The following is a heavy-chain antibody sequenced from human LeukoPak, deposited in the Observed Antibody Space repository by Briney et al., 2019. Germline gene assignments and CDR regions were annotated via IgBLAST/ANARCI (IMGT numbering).Heavy chain of an antibody. D-gene: IGHD3-9*01. CDR3: ARVTVDYDILTGYPPDY. V-gene: IGHV1-18*01. CDR2: SSAYNGNT. Sequence: ASVKVSCKASGYTFTSYGISWVRQAPGQGLEWMGWSSAYNGNTNYAQKLQGRVTMTTDTSTSTAYMELRSLRSDDTAVYYCARVTVDYDILTGYPPDYWGQGTLVTVSS. CDR1: GYTFTSYG. J-gene: IGHJ4*02.